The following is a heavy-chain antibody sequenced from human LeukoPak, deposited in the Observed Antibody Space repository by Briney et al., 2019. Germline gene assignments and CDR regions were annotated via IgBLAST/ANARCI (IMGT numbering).Heavy chain of an antibody. J-gene: IGHJ4*02. CDR3: AREEEGATTLFDY. Sequence: GASVKVSCKASGGTFSSYAISWVRQAPGQGLEWMGRIIPILGIANYAQKFQGRVTITADKSTSTAYMELSSLRSEDTAVYYCAREEEGATTLFDYWGQGTLVTVSS. CDR1: GGTFSSYA. V-gene: IGHV1-69*04. CDR2: IIPILGIA. D-gene: IGHD1-26*01.